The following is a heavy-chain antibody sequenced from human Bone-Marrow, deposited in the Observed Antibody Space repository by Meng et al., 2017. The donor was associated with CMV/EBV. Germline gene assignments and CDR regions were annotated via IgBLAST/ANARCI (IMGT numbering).Heavy chain of an antibody. CDR2: INHSGST. CDR1: GGSFSGYY. CDR3: ARDVSYGAGSYYYYYGLDV. Sequence: GSLRLSCAVYGGSFSGYYWSWIRQPPGKGLEWIGEINHSGSTNYNPSLKSRVTISVDTSKNQFSLKLSSVTAADTAVYYCARDVSYGAGSYYYYYGLDVWGQGTTVTV. V-gene: IGHV4-34*01. J-gene: IGHJ6*02. D-gene: IGHD3-10*01.